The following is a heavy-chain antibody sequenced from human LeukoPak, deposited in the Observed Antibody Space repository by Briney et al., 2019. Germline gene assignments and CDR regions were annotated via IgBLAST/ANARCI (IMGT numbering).Heavy chain of an antibody. CDR3: AREGRRAIVVVRYYMDV. D-gene: IGHD2-2*01. Sequence: SETLSLTCAVYGGSFSGYYWSWIRQPPGKGLEWIGEINHSGSTNYNPSLKSRVTISVDTSKNQFTLKLSSVTAADTAVYYCAREGRRAIVVVRYYMDVWGKGTTVTVSS. J-gene: IGHJ6*03. V-gene: IGHV4-34*01. CDR1: GGSFSGYY. CDR2: INHSGST.